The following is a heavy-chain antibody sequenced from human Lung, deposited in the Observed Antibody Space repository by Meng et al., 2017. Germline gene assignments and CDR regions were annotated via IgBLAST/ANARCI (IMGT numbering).Heavy chain of an antibody. CDR2: INHRGST. D-gene: IGHD4-11*01. V-gene: IGHV4-34*01. CDR1: GGSFSDYY. J-gene: IGHJ4*02. CDR3: ARGPTTMAHDFDY. Sequence: QVPLQQWGAGLLKPSETLSLTCVVSGGSFSDYYWSWIRQHPGKGLEWIGEINHRGSTNYNPSLESRATISVDTSQNNLSLKLSSVTAADSAVYYCARGPTTMAHDFDYWGQGTLVTVSS.